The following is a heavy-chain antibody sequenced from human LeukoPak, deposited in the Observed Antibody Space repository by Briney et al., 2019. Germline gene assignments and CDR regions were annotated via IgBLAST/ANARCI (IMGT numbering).Heavy chain of an antibody. CDR1: GFTFSDYP. D-gene: IGHD6-19*01. Sequence: PGRSLRLSCEASGFTFSDYPIHWVRQAPGKGLEWVAVISYNGSNKYYADSVKGRFTISRDNSKNTLYLQMNSLRAEDTAVYYCAKDPTIAVAGSRGYYFDYWGQGTLVTVSS. CDR2: ISYNGSNK. CDR3: AKDPTIAVAGSRGYYFDY. V-gene: IGHV3-30*18. J-gene: IGHJ4*02.